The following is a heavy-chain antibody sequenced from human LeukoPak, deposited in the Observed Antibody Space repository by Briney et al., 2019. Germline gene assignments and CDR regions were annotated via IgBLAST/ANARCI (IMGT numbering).Heavy chain of an antibody. D-gene: IGHD3-22*01. V-gene: IGHV3-48*03. CDR3: TRDRSGYDRDY. CDR2: ISSSGRTI. Sequence: PGGSLRLPCAASGFTFSSFEMNWVRQAPGKGLEWVSYISSSGRTIYYADSVKGRFTISRDNAKNSLYLQMNSLRAEDTAVYYCTRDRSGYDRDYWGQGTLVTVSS. CDR1: GFTFSSFE. J-gene: IGHJ4*02.